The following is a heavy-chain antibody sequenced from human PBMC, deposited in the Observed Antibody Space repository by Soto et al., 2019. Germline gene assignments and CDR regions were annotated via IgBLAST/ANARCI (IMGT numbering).Heavy chain of an antibody. D-gene: IGHD2-15*01. V-gene: IGHV1-69*13. CDR1: GGTFSSYA. J-gene: IGHJ6*02. CDR2: IIPIFGTA. CDR3: ARAKEGYCSGGSCYGTYYYGMDV. Sequence: SVKVSCKASGGTFSSYAISWVRQAPGQGLEWMGGIIPIFGTANYAQKFQGRVTITADESTSTAYMELSSLRSEDKAVYYCARAKEGYCSGGSCYGTYYYGMDVWGQGTTVTVSS.